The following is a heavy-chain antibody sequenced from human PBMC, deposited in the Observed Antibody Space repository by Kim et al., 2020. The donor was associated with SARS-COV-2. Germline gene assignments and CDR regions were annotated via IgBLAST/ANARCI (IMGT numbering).Heavy chain of an antibody. J-gene: IGHJ6*03. CDR3: AREFTGDSSYYYMDV. V-gene: IGHV1-69*04. D-gene: IGHD3-22*01. CDR2: IIPTLGIA. Sequence: SVKVSCKASGGTFSSYAISWVQQPPGQGLEWRERIIPTLGIATYAKKFQGRVTITADKSTSTAYMELSSLRSEDTAVYYCAREFTGDSSYYYMDVWGKGTTVTVSS. CDR1: GGTFSSYA.